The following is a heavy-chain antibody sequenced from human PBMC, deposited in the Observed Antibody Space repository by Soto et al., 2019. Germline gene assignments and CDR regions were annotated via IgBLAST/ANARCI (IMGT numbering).Heavy chain of an antibody. CDR2: IYYSGST. Sequence: QVQLQESGPGLVKPSQTLSLTCTVSGGSISSGGYYWSWIRQHPGKGLEWIGYIYYSGSTYYNPSLKSRVTTSVDTSKNQSSLKLSYVTAADTAVYYCARVIKCGCYGILIDYWGQGTLVTVS. D-gene: IGHD2-2*01. V-gene: IGHV4-31*03. J-gene: IGHJ4*02. CDR1: GGSISSGGYY. CDR3: ARVIKCGCYGILIDY.